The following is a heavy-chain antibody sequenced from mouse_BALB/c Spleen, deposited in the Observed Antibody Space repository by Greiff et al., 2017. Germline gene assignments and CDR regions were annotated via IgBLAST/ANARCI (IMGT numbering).Heavy chain of an antibody. CDR1: GFTFSSFG. V-gene: IGHV5-17*02. J-gene: IGHJ4*01. D-gene: IGHD4-1*01. CDR2: ISSGSSTI. CDR3: ARELGRYYAMDY. Sequence: EVQVVESGGGLVQPGGSRKLSCAASGFTFSSFGMHWVRQAPEKGLEWVAYISSGSSTIYYADTVKGRFTISRDNPKNTLFLQMTSLRSEDTAMYYCARELGRYYAMDYWGQGTSVTVSS.